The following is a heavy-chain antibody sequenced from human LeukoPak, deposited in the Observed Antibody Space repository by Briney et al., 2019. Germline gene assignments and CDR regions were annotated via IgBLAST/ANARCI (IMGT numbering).Heavy chain of an antibody. V-gene: IGHV1-8*01. Sequence: ASVTVSCKASGYTFTSYDINWVRQATGQGLEWMGWMNPNSGNTGYAQKFQGRVTMTRNTSISTAYMELSSLRSEDTAVYYCARLHYSSGWSCYYYGMDVWGQGTTVTVSS. J-gene: IGHJ6*02. CDR1: GYTFTSYD. CDR3: ARLHYSSGWSCYYYGMDV. CDR2: MNPNSGNT. D-gene: IGHD6-19*01.